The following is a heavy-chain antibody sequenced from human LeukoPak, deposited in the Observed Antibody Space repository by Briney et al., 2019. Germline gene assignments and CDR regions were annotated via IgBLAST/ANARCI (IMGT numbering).Heavy chain of an antibody. CDR2: IRYEGIKK. J-gene: IGHJ4*02. Sequence: GGSLRLSCAASGFTFSNYGMHWVRQAPGKGREWVAFIRYEGIKKYNADSVKGQFTISRDNSKNTLYFQRDSLRAEDTAVYYCAKDRRWLVLGYWGEGTLVTVSS. CDR3: AKDRRWLVLGY. V-gene: IGHV3-30*02. CDR1: GFTFSNYG. D-gene: IGHD6-19*01.